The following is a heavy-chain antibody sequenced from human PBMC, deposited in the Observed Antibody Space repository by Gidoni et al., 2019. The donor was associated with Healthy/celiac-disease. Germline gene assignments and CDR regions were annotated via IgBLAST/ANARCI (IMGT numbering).Heavy chain of an antibody. CDR1: GFTFSSYA. D-gene: IGHD2-2*01. CDR2: ISYDGSNK. Sequence: QVQLVESGGGVVQPGRSLRLSWAASGFTFSSYAMHWVRQAPGKGLEWVAVISYDGSNKYYADSVKGRFTISRDNSKNTLYLQMNVPRAEDTAVYYCARETWVGTSCFDYWGQGTLVTVSS. V-gene: IGHV3-30-3*01. CDR3: ARETWVGTSCFDY. J-gene: IGHJ4*02.